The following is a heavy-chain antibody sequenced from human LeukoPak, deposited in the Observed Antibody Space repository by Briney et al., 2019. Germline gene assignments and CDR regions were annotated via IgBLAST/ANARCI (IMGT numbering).Heavy chain of an antibody. CDR3: ARGLNNYCSGGSCYSRDYGMDV. V-gene: IGHV3-13*01. CDR1: GFTFSSYD. Sequence: HPGGSLRLSCAASGFTFSSYDMHWVRQATGKGLEWVSAIGTAGDTYYPGSVKGRFTISRENAKNSLYLQMNSLRAGDTAVYYCARGLNNYCSGGSCYSRDYGMDVWGQGTTVTVSS. D-gene: IGHD2-15*01. CDR2: IGTAGDT. J-gene: IGHJ6*02.